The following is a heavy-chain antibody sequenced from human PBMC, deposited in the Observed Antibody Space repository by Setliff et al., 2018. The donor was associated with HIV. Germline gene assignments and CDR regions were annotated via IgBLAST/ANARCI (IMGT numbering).Heavy chain of an antibody. V-gene: IGHV1-46*01. D-gene: IGHD2-8*01. J-gene: IGHJ5*02. CDR1: GYTFTTYY. Sequence: GASVKVSCKTSGYTFTTYYTHWVRQAPGQGLEWMGIINPSGGTTTYAQKFQGRVTMTRDTSTSTVYLELSSLRSGDTAVYYCAREVSTIGARRGAYDTWGQGILVTVSS. CDR2: INPSGGTT. CDR3: AREVSTIGARRGAYDT.